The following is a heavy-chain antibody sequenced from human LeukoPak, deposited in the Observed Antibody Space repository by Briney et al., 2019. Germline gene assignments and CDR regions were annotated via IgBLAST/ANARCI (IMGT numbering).Heavy chain of an antibody. V-gene: IGHV4-34*01. CDR2: INHSGST. J-gene: IGHJ4*02. CDR3: ARGLGFLGSYYFDY. D-gene: IGHD3-3*01. CDR1: GGSFSGYY. Sequence: PSETLSLTCAVYGGSFSGYYWSWIRQPPGKGLEWIGEINHSGSTNYNPSLKSRVTISVDTSKNQLSLKLSSVTAADTAVYYCARGLGFLGSYYFDYRGQGTLVTVSS.